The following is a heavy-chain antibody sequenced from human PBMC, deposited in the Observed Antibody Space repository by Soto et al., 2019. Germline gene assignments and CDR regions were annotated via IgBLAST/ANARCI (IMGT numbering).Heavy chain of an antibody. V-gene: IGHV1-8*01. Sequence: ALVKVSCKASGYTFTSYDINWVRQATGQGLEWMGWMNPNSGNTGYAQKFQGRVTMTRNPSISTAYMELSSLRSEDTAVYYCARVWRKIVVVVAATYNWFDPWGQGTLVTVSS. J-gene: IGHJ5*02. CDR3: ARVWRKIVVVVAATYNWFDP. CDR2: MNPNSGNT. CDR1: GYTFTSYD. D-gene: IGHD2-15*01.